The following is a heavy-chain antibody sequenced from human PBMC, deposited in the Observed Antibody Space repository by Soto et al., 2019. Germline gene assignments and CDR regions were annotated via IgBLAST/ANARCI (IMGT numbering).Heavy chain of an antibody. J-gene: IGHJ4*02. CDR3: GRDSNIQVVGTGFEY. Sequence: KPSETLSLTCTVSGGSISSSSYYWDWIRQPPGKGLEWIGSIYYSGSTYYNPSLKSRVTISVDTSQNHFSLKLSSVTAADTAVYYFGRDSNIQVVGTGFEYWGRGTRVPVS. D-gene: IGHD3-22*01. CDR2: IYYSGST. CDR1: GGSISSSSYY. V-gene: IGHV4-39*02.